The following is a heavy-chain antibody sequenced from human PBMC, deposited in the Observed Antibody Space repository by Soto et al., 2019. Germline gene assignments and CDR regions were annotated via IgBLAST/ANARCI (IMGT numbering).Heavy chain of an antibody. Sequence: PGGSLRLSCAASGFTFSSYAMSWVRQAPGKGLEWVSAISGSGGSTYYADSVKGRFTISRDNSKNTLYLQMNSLRAEDTAVYYCAKRIPQYYYDSSGYYYSFGNWGAFDIWGQGTMVT. CDR1: GFTFSSYA. D-gene: IGHD3-22*01. J-gene: IGHJ3*02. CDR2: ISGSGGST. CDR3: AKRIPQYYYDSSGYYYSFGNWGAFDI. V-gene: IGHV3-23*01.